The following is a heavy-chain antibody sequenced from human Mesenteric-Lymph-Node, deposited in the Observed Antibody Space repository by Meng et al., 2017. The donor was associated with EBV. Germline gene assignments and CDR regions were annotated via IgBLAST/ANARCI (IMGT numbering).Heavy chain of an antibody. V-gene: IGHV2-5*02. CDR1: GFSLSTSGVG. Sequence: QIPLKESCPTLVKPTQTLTLTCTFSGFSLSTSGVGVGCIRQPPGKALEWLALIYWDDDKRYSPSLKTRLTITKDTSENQVVLTMTNMDPVDAATYYCAHRTSNCFDPWGQGTLVTVSS. CDR2: IYWDDDK. J-gene: IGHJ5*02. CDR3: AHRTSNCFDP.